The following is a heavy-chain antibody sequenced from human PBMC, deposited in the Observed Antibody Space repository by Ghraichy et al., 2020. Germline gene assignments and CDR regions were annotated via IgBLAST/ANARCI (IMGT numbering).Heavy chain of an antibody. V-gene: IGHV1-24*01. CDR3: ATSAYAAGRRHYYYGMDV. Sequence: ASLKVSCRVSGYTLTELSMHWVRQAPGKGLEWMGGFDPEDGETIYAQKFQGRVTMTEDTSTDTAYMELSSLRSEDTAVYYCATSAYAAGRRHYYYGMDVWGQGTTVTVSS. J-gene: IGHJ6*02. D-gene: IGHD6-13*01. CDR2: FDPEDGET. CDR1: GYTLTELS.